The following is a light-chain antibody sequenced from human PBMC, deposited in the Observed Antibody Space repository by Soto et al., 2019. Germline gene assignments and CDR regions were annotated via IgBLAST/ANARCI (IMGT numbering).Light chain of an antibody. J-gene: IGKJ4*01. V-gene: IGKV3-15*01. CDR2: GAS. CDR3: QQYNIWPPLT. Sequence: EIVMTQSPATLAVSPGETATLSCRASQIVSTNLAWYQQKPGQTPRLLIYGASTRASGVPARFSGSGSGTEFTLTISSLQSEDFAVYDCQQYNIWPPLTFGGGTRVE. CDR1: QIVSTN.